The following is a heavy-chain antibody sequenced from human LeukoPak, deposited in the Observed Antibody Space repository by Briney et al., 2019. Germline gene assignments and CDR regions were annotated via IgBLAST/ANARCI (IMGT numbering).Heavy chain of an antibody. CDR1: GGTFSSYA. J-gene: IGHJ3*02. CDR2: IIPIFGTA. Sequence: GASAKVSCKASGGTFSSYAIGWVRQAPGQGLEWMGGIIPIFGTANYAQKFQGRVTITTDESTSTAYMELSSLRSEDTAVYYCARGPSHDYSDAFDIWGQGTMVTVSS. CDR3: ARGPSHDYSDAFDI. V-gene: IGHV1-69*05. D-gene: IGHD4-11*01.